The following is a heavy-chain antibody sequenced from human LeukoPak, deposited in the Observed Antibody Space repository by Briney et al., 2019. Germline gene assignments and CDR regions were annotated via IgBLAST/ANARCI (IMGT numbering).Heavy chain of an antibody. D-gene: IGHD1-26*01. CDR2: IIPIFGTA. Sequence: SVKVSCKASGGTFSSYAISWLRQAPGQGLEWMGGIIPIFGTANYAQKFQGRVTITTDESTSTAYMELSSLRSEDTAVYYCARVTRGSYYTPFDYWGQGTLVTVSS. CDR1: GGTFSSYA. J-gene: IGHJ4*02. CDR3: ARVTRGSYYTPFDY. V-gene: IGHV1-69*05.